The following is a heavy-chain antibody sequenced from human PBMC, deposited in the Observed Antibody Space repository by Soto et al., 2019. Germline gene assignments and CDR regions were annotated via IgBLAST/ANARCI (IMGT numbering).Heavy chain of an antibody. J-gene: IGHJ5*02. CDR2: IYHSGST. D-gene: IGHD2-15*01. CDR3: ASFRGSGPRVGYRSGWFDP. V-gene: IGHV4-4*02. CDR1: GFTFSSYSM. Sequence: VQLVESGGGLVKPGGSLRLSCAASGFTFSSYSMNWVRQAPGKGLEWIGEIYHSGSTNYNPSLKSRVTISVDKSKNQFSLKLSSVTAADTAVYYCASFRGSGPRVGYRSGWFDPWGQGTLVTVSS.